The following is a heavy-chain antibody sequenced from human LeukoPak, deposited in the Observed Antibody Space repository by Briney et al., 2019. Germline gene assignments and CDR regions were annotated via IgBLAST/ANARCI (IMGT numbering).Heavy chain of an antibody. Sequence: GASVKVSCKASGYTFTSYYMHWVRQAPGQGLEWMGGIIPIFGTANYAQKFQGRVTITADKSTSTAYMELSSLRSEDTAVYYCAREYSSSGGYWGQGTLVTVSS. D-gene: IGHD6-13*01. CDR3: AREYSSSGGY. CDR2: IIPIFGTA. J-gene: IGHJ4*02. V-gene: IGHV1-69*06. CDR1: GYTFTSYY.